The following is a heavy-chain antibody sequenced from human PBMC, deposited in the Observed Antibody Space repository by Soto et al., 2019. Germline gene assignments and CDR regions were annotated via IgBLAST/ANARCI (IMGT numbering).Heavy chain of an antibody. CDR2: IYYSGST. CDR1: CGSISSVGYY. J-gene: IGHJ6*02. V-gene: IGHV4-31*03. Sequence: TLRLSSTVSCGSISSVGYYRSWIRQHPGKGLEWIVYIYYSGSTYYNPSLKSRVTIAVDTSKNQFSLKLSSVTAADTAVYYCARDLDFWSGYSYYYYYGMDVWGQGTTVTVSS. CDR3: ARDLDFWSGYSYYYYYGMDV. D-gene: IGHD3-3*01.